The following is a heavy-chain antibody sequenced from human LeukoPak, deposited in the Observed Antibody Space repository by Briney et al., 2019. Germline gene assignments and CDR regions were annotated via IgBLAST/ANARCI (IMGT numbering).Heavy chain of an antibody. CDR2: TYYSGST. J-gene: IGHJ4*02. CDR3: ARDRAAAHFDY. V-gene: IGHV4-59*01. Sequence: SETLSLTCTVSGGSISSYYWSWIRQPPGKGLEWIGYTYYSGSTNYNPSLKSRVTISVDTSKNQFSLKLSSVTAADTAVYYCARDRAAAHFDYWGQGTLVTVSS. CDR1: GGSISSYY. D-gene: IGHD6-13*01.